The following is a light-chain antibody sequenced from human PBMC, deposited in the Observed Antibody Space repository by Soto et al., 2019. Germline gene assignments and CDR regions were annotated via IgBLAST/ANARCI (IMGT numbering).Light chain of an antibody. V-gene: IGLV4-69*01. CDR3: QTWDSGIAV. J-gene: IGLJ7*01. CDR1: SGHSSYA. CDR2: VNSDGSH. Sequence: QLVLTQSPSASASLGGSVKLTCTLSSGHSSYAIAWHQQQPEKGPRYLMKVNSDGSHSKGDGIPDRFSGSSSGAERYLTISSLQSEDEADYYCQTWDSGIAVFGGGTQLTVL.